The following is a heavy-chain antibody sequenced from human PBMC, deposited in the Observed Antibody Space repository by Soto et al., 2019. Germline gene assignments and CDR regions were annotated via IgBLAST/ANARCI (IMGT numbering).Heavy chain of an antibody. CDR1: GFTFSSYA. CDR3: AKGSRSSGWYTGY. Sequence: EVQLLESGGGLVQPGGSLRLSCAASGFTFSSYAMSWVRQAPGKGLEWVSDISGSGGSTYYADSVKGRFTISRDNSENTVYLQMNSLRAEDTAVYYCAKGSRSSGWYTGYWGQGTLVTVSS. D-gene: IGHD6-19*01. V-gene: IGHV3-23*01. CDR2: ISGSGGST. J-gene: IGHJ4*02.